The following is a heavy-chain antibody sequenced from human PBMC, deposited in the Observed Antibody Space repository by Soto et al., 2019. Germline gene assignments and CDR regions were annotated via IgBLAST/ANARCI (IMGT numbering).Heavy chain of an antibody. CDR3: ARVPNSSGYYYYFDY. V-gene: IGHV3-7*05. J-gene: IGHJ4*02. Sequence: GGSLRLSCAASGFTFSSYWMSWVRQAPGKGLEWVANIKQDGSEKYYVDSVKGRFTISRDNAKNSLYLQMNSLRAEDTAVYYCARVPNSSGYYYYFDYWGQGTLVTVSS. CDR2: IKQDGSEK. CDR1: GFTFSSYW. D-gene: IGHD3-22*01.